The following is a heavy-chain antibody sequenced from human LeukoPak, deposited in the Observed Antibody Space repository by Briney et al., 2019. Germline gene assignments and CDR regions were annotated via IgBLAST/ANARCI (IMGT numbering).Heavy chain of an antibody. Sequence: PGGSLRLSCAASRFTSSNCWMHWVRQAPGKGLVWVSRINSDGSSTTYADSVKGRFTISRDNAKNTLYLQMNSLRAEDTAVYYCARDGYGSGPDIDYWGQGTLVTVSS. J-gene: IGHJ4*02. CDR2: INSDGSST. D-gene: IGHD3-10*01. V-gene: IGHV3-74*01. CDR3: ARDGYGSGPDIDY. CDR1: RFTSSNCW.